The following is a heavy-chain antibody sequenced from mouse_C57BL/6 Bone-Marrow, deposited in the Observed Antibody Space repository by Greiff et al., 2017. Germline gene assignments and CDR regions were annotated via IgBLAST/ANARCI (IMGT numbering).Heavy chain of an antibody. Sequence: QVQLQQSGAELVRPGASVTLSCKASGYTFTDYEMHWVKQTPVHGLEWIGAIDPETGGTAYNQKFKGKDILTADKSSSTAYMELRSLTSEDSAVYYCTRYPTQNWGQGTSVTVSS. J-gene: IGHJ4*01. V-gene: IGHV1-15*01. CDR3: TRYPTQN. CDR2: IDPETGGT. CDR1: GYTFTDYE. D-gene: IGHD1-1*01.